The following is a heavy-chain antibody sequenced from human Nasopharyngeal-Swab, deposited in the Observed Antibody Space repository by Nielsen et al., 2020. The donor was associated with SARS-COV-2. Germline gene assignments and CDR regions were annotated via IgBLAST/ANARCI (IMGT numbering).Heavy chain of an antibody. CDR1: GFTFSSYA. CDR2: ISGSGGST. CDR3: AKRPTGSTFGD. D-gene: IGHD3-16*01. Sequence: GGSLRLSCAASGFTFSSYAMSWVRQAPGKGLEWVSAISGSGGSTYYADSVKGRFTISRDNSKNTLYLQMNNLRAEDTAVYYCAKRPTGSTFGDWGQGTLVTVSS. V-gene: IGHV3-23*01. J-gene: IGHJ4*02.